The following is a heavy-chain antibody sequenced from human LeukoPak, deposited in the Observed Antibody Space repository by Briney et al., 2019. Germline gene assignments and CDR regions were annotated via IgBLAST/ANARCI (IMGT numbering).Heavy chain of an antibody. CDR2: TYYRSKWYN. J-gene: IGHJ4*02. CDR1: GDSVSSNSAA. CDR3: AGSLSYFDY. Sequence: SQTLSLTCAISGDSVSSNSAAWSWIRQSPSRGLEWLGRTYYRSKWYNDYAVSVKSRITTIPDTYKNQFSLQLNSVTPEDTAVYYCAGSLSYFDYWGQGTLVTVSS. V-gene: IGHV6-1*01. D-gene: IGHD3-16*01.